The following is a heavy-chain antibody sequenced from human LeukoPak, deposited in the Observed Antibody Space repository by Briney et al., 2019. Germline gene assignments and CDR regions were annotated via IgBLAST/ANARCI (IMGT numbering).Heavy chain of an antibody. CDR1: GFTFSTYA. CDR2: ISGSGGST. Sequence: PGGSLRLSCAASGFTFSTYAMSWVRQAPGKGLEWVSAISGSGGSTYYADSVKGRFTISRDNSKNTLCLHMNSLRAEDTAVYYCAKQLPPTVVNGGYYFDYWGQGTLVTVSS. D-gene: IGHD4-23*01. V-gene: IGHV3-23*01. CDR3: AKQLPPTVVNGGYYFDY. J-gene: IGHJ4*02.